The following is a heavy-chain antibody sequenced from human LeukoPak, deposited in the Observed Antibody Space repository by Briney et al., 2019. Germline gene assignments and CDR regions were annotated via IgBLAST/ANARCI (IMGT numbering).Heavy chain of an antibody. CDR3: AKGTVLRYFDRLGAFDI. CDR2: ISGSGGNT. Sequence: GGSLRLSCAASGFTFSSYAMSWVRQAPGKGLEWVSAISGSGGNTYYADSVKGRFTISRDNSKNTLYLQMNSLRAEDTAVYYCAKGTVLRYFDRLGAFDIWGQGTMVTVSS. J-gene: IGHJ3*02. V-gene: IGHV3-23*01. CDR1: GFTFSSYA. D-gene: IGHD3-9*01.